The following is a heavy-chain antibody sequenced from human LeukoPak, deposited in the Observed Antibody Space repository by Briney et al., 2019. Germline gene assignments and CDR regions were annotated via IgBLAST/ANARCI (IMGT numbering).Heavy chain of an antibody. CDR2: IYSSGST. CDR1: GGSISSYY. D-gene: IGHD2-15*01. CDR3: ARDRHAALGDYFDY. Sequence: SETLSLTCTVSGGSISSYYWSWSRQPPGTGLERIGYIYSSGSTNYNPSLKSRVTISVDTSKNQFSLKLSSVTAADTAVYYCARDRHAALGDYFDYWGQGTLVTVSS. J-gene: IGHJ4*02. V-gene: IGHV4-59*01.